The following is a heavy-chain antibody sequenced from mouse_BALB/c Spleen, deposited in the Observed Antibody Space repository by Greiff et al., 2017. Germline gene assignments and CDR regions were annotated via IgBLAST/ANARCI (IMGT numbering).Heavy chain of an antibody. J-gene: IGHJ1*01. CDR3: AFYDYDWYFDV. CDR1: GFNIKDTY. CDR2: IDPANGNT. Sequence: EVQGVESGAELVKPGASVKLSCTASGFNIKDTYMHWVKQRPEQGLEWIGRIDPANGNTKYDPKFQGKATITADTSSNTAYLQLSSLTSEDTAVYYCAFYDYDWYFDVWGAGTTVTVSS. D-gene: IGHD2-4*01. V-gene: IGHV14-3*02.